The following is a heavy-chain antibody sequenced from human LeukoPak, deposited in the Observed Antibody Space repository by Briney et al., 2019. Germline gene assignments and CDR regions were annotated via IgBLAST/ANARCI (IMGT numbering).Heavy chain of an antibody. J-gene: IGHJ6*03. CDR1: GGSISSSSYY. Sequence: SETLSLTCTVSGGSISSSSYYWGWIRQPPGKGLEWIGSIYYSGSTYYNPSLKSRVTISVDTSKNQFSLKLSSVTAADTAVYYCARVQEAYSGLYYYYYMDVWGKGTTVTISS. V-gene: IGHV4-39*07. CDR2: IYYSGST. CDR3: ARVQEAYSGLYYYYYMDV. D-gene: IGHD3-16*01.